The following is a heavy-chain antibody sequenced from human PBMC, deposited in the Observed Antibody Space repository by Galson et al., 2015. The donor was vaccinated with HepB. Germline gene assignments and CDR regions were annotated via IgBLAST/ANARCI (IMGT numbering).Heavy chain of an antibody. Sequence: SLRLSCAASGFTFSSYWMSWVRQAPGKGLEWVAVISYDGSNKYYADSVKGRFTISRDNSKNTLYLQMNSLRAEDTAVYYCARGDSSSPDDSTSLDYWGQGTLVTVSS. V-gene: IGHV3-30-3*01. J-gene: IGHJ4*02. D-gene: IGHD6-6*01. CDR1: GFTFSSYW. CDR2: ISYDGSNK. CDR3: ARGDSSSPDDSTSLDY.